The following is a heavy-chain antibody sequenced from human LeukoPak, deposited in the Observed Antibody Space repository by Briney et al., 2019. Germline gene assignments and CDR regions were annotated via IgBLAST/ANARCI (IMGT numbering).Heavy chain of an antibody. CDR3: ARDQPLYYYYGMDV. CDR2: IIPILGIA. CDR1: GGTFSSYT. Sequence: ASVKVPCKASGGTFSSYTISWVRQAPGQGLEWMGRIIPILGIANYAQKFQGRVTITADKSTSTAYMELSSLRSEDTAVYYCARDQPLYYYYGMDVWGQGTTVTVSS. V-gene: IGHV1-69*04. J-gene: IGHJ6*02.